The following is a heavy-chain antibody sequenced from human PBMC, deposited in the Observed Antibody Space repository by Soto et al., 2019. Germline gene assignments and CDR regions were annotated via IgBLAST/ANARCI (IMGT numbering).Heavy chain of an antibody. J-gene: IGHJ6*02. CDR3: ARAYCSGGSCYGGDYDYYYGMDV. V-gene: IGHV1-69*12. CDR1: GGTFSSYA. Sequence: QVQLVQSGAEVKKPGSSVKVSCKASGGTFSSYAISWVRQAPGQGLEWMGGTIPIFGTANYAQKFQGRVTITADESTITAYMELSRLSSEDTAVYYCARAYCSGGSCYGGDYDYYYGMDVWGQGTTVTVSS. D-gene: IGHD2-15*01. CDR2: TIPIFGTA.